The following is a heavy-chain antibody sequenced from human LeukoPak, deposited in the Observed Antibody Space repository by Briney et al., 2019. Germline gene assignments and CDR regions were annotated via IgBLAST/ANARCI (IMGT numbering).Heavy chain of an antibody. Sequence: QTGGPLRLSCAAPGFTFSRHAMHWVRQTPGKGLEWVAVISSDGRDKHYADSVKGRFTISRDNSRNTLYLQMNSLRPEDTAVYYCAKDAAIAAAGYYFDYWGQGTLVTVSS. CDR1: GFTFSRHA. CDR2: ISSDGRDK. V-gene: IGHV3-30*18. J-gene: IGHJ4*02. D-gene: IGHD6-13*01. CDR3: AKDAAIAAAGYYFDY.